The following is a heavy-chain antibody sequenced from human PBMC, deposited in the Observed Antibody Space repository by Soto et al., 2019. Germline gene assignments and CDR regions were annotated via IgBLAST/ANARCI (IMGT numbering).Heavy chain of an antibody. CDR2: ITSTGGGT. J-gene: IGHJ6*02. CDR1: GLMFNTYA. V-gene: IGHV3-23*01. Sequence: WGSLRLSCEASGLMFNTYAMTWVRQAPGKGLEWVATITSTGGGTYYADSVKGRFTISRDNSNNRLYLQMYSLRAEDTAVYFCANRPRYYNMDVWGQGTMVTVSS. CDR3: ANRPRYYNMDV. D-gene: IGHD6-6*01.